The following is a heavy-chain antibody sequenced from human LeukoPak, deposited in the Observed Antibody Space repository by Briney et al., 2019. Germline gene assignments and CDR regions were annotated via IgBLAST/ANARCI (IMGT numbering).Heavy chain of an antibody. V-gene: IGHV4-39*01. CDR3: ARLGFGEYYFDY. CDR1: GGSIRSSSYY. Sequence: KPSETLSLHCTVSGGSIRSSSYYWGWVRQPPGEGLEWIGSIYYSGSTYYNPSLKSRVTISVDTSKNQFSLKLSSVTAADTAVYYCARLGFGEYYFDYWGQGTLVTVSS. CDR2: IYYSGST. J-gene: IGHJ4*02. D-gene: IGHD3-10*01.